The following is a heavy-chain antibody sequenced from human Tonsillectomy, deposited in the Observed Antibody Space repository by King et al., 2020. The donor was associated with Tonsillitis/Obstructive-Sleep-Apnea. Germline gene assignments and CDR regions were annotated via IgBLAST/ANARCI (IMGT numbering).Heavy chain of an antibody. CDR2: IITGNGNT. D-gene: IGHD6-19*01. Sequence: QLVQSGAEVKKPGASVKVSCKASGYTFTSYALQGVRQAPGQRLEWMGWIITGNGNTKYSQNFQDRVTITRETSASTAYMELSSLTSEDTAVYYCVRSSGLYYFDYWGQGTLVTVSS. V-gene: IGHV1-3*04. CDR1: GYTFTSYA. J-gene: IGHJ4*02. CDR3: VRSSGLYYFDY.